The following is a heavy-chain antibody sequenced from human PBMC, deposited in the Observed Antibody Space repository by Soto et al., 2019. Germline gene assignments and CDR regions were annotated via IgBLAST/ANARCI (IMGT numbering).Heavy chain of an antibody. CDR2: ISYDGSNK. CDR3: ARDSREAARLWGMDV. V-gene: IGHV3-30-3*01. D-gene: IGHD6-6*01. J-gene: IGHJ6*02. CDR1: GFTFSSYA. Sequence: QVQLVESGGGVVQPGRSLRLSCAASGFTFSSYAMHWVRQAPGKGLEWVAVISYDGSNKYYADSVKGRFTTSRDNSKNTLYLQMNSLRAEDTAVYYCARDSREAARLWGMDVWGQGTTVTVSS.